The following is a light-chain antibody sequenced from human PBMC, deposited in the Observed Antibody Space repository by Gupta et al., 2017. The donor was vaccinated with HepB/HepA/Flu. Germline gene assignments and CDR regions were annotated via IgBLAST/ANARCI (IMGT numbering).Light chain of an antibody. CDR1: QSIGTW. CDR3: QQYNSYPLT. V-gene: IGKV1-5*03. Sequence: DTQMTQSPFTLSASVGDRVTITCRASQSIGTWLAWFQQKPGKAPKLLIYKASSLETGVPSRFSGSGSGTKFTLTISSLQPDDFAIYHCQQYNSYPLTFGGGTKVEI. CDR2: KAS. J-gene: IGKJ4*01.